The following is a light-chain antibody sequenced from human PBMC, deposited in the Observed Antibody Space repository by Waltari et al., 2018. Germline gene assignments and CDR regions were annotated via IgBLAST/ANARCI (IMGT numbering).Light chain of an antibody. J-gene: IGKJ1*01. Sequence: EIVLTQSPGTLSLSLGERATLSCRASQSVSRALAWYQQKPGQAPRLLIYGASTRATGIPDRSSGSGSGTDFSLTISRLEPDDFAVYYCQHYVRLPATFGQGTTVEI. CDR3: QHYVRLPAT. CDR2: GAS. V-gene: IGKV3-20*01. CDR1: QSVSRA.